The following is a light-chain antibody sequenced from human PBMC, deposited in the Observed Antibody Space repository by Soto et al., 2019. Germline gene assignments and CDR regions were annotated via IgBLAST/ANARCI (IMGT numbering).Light chain of an antibody. CDR1: QAIGSF. Sequence: DIQLTQSPSFLSASIGDRVTVTCRASQAIGSFLAWYQQKPGKAPKLLISAASTLQSGVPSRFSGSGSGTEVTLTISSLQPEDFATYYCQELKNFPLTFGGGTKVEIK. J-gene: IGKJ4*01. CDR2: AAS. V-gene: IGKV1-9*01. CDR3: QELKNFPLT.